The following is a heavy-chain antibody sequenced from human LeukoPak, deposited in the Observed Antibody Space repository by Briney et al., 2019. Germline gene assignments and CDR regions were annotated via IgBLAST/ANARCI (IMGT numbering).Heavy chain of an antibody. CDR3: ARGKSASWTLDY. D-gene: IGHD3/OR15-3a*01. V-gene: IGHV3-53*01. CDR1: GFTFNSYA. J-gene: IGHJ4*02. Sequence: GGSLRLSCAASGFTFNSYAIHWVRQAPGKGLEWVSVIYSGGSTYHADSVKGRFTISRDNSKNTLYLQMNSLRAEDTAVYYCARGKSASWTLDYWGQGTLVTVSS. CDR2: IYSGGST.